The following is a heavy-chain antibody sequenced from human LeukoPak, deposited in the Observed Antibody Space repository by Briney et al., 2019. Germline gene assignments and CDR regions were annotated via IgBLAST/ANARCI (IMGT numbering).Heavy chain of an antibody. V-gene: IGHV3-43*02. Sequence: PGGSVRLSCAASGFTFDDYAMHWVRQAPGKGLEWVSLISGDGGSTYYADSVKGRFTISRDNSKNSLYLQMNSLRTEDTALYYCANGGVVMEASSDYWGQGTLVTVSS. J-gene: IGHJ4*02. CDR1: GFTFDDYA. CDR2: ISGDGGST. CDR3: ANGGVVMEASSDY. D-gene: IGHD2-15*01.